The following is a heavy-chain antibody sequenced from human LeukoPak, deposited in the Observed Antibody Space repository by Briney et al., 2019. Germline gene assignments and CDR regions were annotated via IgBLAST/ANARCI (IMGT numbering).Heavy chain of an antibody. V-gene: IGHV4-59*08. CDR3: ARHAGRRGGFDY. CDR1: GDFITSYY. J-gene: IGHJ4*02. Sequence: KPSETLSLTCTVSGDFITSYYWSWIRQPPGKGLEWIVYMLYSGSTNYNPSLKSRVTISEDTSKNQFSLKLTSVTAADTAVYYCARHAGRRGGFDYWGQGSLVTVSS. D-gene: IGHD1-14*01. CDR2: MLYSGST.